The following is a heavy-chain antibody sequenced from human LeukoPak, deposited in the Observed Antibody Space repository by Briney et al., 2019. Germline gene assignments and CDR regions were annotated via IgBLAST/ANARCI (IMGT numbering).Heavy chain of an antibody. CDR2: ISYDGSNK. Sequence: GGSLRLSCAASGFTFSSYAMHWVRQAPGKGLEWVAVISYDGSNKYYADSVKGRFTISRDNSKNTLYLQMNSLRAEDTAVYYCARDFTGDSSGYYYYYYYGMDVWGQGTTVTVSS. D-gene: IGHD3-22*01. J-gene: IGHJ6*02. V-gene: IGHV3-30-3*01. CDR1: GFTFSSYA. CDR3: ARDFTGDSSGYYYYYYYGMDV.